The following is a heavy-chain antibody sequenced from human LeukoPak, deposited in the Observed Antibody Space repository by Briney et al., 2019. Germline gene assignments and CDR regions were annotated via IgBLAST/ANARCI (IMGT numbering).Heavy chain of an antibody. CDR1: GYTFTGYY. J-gene: IGHJ1*01. CDR2: INPNSGGT. CDR3: ARYRNYYDSSGYYYIEYFQH. Sequence: GASVKVSCKASGYTFTGYYMHWVRQAPGQGLEWMGWINPNSGGTNYAQKFQGRVTMTRDTSISTAYMELSRLRSDDTAVYYCARYRNYYDSSGYYYIEYFQHGGQGTLVTVSS. V-gene: IGHV1-2*02. D-gene: IGHD3-22*01.